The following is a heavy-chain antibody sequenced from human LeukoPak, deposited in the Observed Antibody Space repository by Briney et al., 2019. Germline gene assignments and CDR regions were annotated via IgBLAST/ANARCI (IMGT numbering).Heavy chain of an antibody. CDR1: GFTLSSYA. J-gene: IGHJ6*02. V-gene: IGHV3-23*01. D-gene: IGHD5-18*01. CDR3: AKDLGYSYESYYYGMDV. CDR2: ISGSGGST. Sequence: GGSLGLSCAASGFTLSSYAMSWVRQAPGKGLEWVSAISGSGGSTYYADSVKGRFTISRDISKNTLYLQMNSLRAEDTAVYYCAKDLGYSYESYYYGMDVWGQGTTVTVSS.